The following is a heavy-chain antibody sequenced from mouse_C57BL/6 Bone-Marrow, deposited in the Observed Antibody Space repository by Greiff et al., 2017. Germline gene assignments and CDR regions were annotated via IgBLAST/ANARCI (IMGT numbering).Heavy chain of an antibody. CDR2: IYPRSGNT. CDR1: GYTFTSYG. Sequence: VQLQQSGAELARPGASVKLSCKASGYTFTSYGISWVKQRTGQGLEWIGEIYPRSGNTYYNEKFKGKATLTVDKSSSTAYMELRSLTPEDSEVYVCARHVLRPSFDYWGQGTTLTVSS. CDR3: ARHVLRPSFDY. J-gene: IGHJ2*01. V-gene: IGHV1-81*01.